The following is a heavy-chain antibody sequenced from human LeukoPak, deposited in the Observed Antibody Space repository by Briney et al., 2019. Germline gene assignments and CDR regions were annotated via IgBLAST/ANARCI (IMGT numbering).Heavy chain of an antibody. V-gene: IGHV3-23*01. J-gene: IGHJ4*02. CDR1: GFTFSSYA. D-gene: IGHD4-17*01. CDR3: AKDRSATVTRFYFDY. CDR2: ISGSGGST. Sequence: PGGSLRLSCAASGFTFSSYAMSWVRQAPGKGLEWVSAISGSGGSTYYADSVKGRFTISRDNSKNTLYLQMNSLRAEDTAVYYCAKDRSATVTRFYFDYRGEGTLVTVSS.